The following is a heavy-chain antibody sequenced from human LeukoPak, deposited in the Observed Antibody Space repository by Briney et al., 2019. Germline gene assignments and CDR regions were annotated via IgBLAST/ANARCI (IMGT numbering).Heavy chain of an antibody. CDR1: GGSISSNNYC. V-gene: IGHV4-39*01. Sequence: SETLSLTCTVSGGSISSNNYCWGWIRQPPGKGLEWIGTFCYSGSTYYNPSLKSRVTISVDTSKNQFSLKLSSVTAAHTAVYYCARHLAPDFWTYDYWGQGTLVTVSS. CDR3: ARHLAPDFWTYDY. J-gene: IGHJ4*02. CDR2: FCYSGST. D-gene: IGHD3-3*01.